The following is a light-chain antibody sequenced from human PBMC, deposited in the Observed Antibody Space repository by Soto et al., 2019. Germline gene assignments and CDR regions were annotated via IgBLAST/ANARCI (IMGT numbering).Light chain of an antibody. J-gene: IGKJ1*01. CDR3: QHYNSYSEA. CDR2: GAS. V-gene: IGKV1-39*01. CDR1: QNMSRY. Sequence: DMQMTQSPSSLASSVGDRVTITCRASQNMSRYLNWYQQKPGKAPELLIYGASSLLRGVPSRFSGSGSGTEFTLTISSLQPDDFATYYCQHYNSYSEAFGQGTKVDIK.